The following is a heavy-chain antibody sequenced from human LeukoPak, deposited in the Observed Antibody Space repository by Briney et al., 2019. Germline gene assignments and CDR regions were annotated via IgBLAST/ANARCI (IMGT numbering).Heavy chain of an antibody. CDR2: IGSSGGST. Sequence: GGSLRLSCATSGFTFNNYAMSWVRQAPGKGLEWVSAIGSSGGSTFYADSVKGRFSISRDNSNNTLYLQMNSLRAEDTAVYYCAKRTGRDTREYWGQGTLVTVSS. J-gene: IGHJ4*02. CDR3: AKRTGRDTREY. CDR1: GFTFNNYA. D-gene: IGHD5-18*01. V-gene: IGHV3-23*01.